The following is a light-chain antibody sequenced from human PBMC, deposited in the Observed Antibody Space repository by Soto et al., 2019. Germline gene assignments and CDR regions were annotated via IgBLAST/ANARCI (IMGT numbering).Light chain of an antibody. CDR2: EVS. V-gene: IGLV2-8*01. CDR1: SSDVGGYNY. J-gene: IGLJ2*01. Sequence: QSALTQPPSASGSPGQSVTISCTGTSSDVGGYNYVSWYQQHPGKAPKLMIYEVSKLPSGFPDRFSGSKSGNTASLTVSGLPDEDEADNYSSSYAVPNRVFGGGTNVTVL. CDR3: SSYAVPNRV.